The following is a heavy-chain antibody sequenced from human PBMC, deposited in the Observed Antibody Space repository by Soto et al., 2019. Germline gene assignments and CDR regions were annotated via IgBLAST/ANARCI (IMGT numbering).Heavy chain of an antibody. CDR3: ARDTIIVVVPAAKGNWFDP. CDR2: ISAYNGNT. J-gene: IGHJ5*02. D-gene: IGHD2-2*01. CDR1: GYTFTSYA. Sequence: QVQLVQSGAEVKKPGASVRVSCKASGYTFTSYAISWVRQAPGQGLEWMGWISAYNGNTNYAQKLQGRVTMTTDTSTSTAYMELRSRRSDDTAVYYCARDTIIVVVPAAKGNWFDPWGQGTLVTVSS. V-gene: IGHV1-18*01.